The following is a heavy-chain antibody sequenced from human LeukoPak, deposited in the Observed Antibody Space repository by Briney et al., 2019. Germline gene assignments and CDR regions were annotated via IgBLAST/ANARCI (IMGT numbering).Heavy chain of an antibody. J-gene: IGHJ4*02. CDR1: GFTFSSFA. CDR3: AKDPGAHDKHFDH. V-gene: IGHV3-30*02. CDR2: IRYDGSNK. D-gene: IGHD3-10*01. Sequence: HTGGSLRLSCAPSGFTFSSFAMHWVRQAPGKGLEWVAYIRYDGSNKSYADSVKGRFTISRDSSKNTLYLQMNSLRAEDTAVYYCAKDPGAHDKHFDHWGQGTLVTVSS.